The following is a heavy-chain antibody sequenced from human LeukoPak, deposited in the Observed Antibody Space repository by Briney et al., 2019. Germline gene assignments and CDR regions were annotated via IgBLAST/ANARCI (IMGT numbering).Heavy chain of an antibody. J-gene: IGHJ4*02. Sequence: GESLKISCKGSGYSFTSYWISWVRQVPGKGLEWMGRIDPSDSYANYSPSFQGHVTISADKSISTAYLQWNSLEASDTAMYYCARHARYCGTTSCYFKYWGQGTLVTVSS. D-gene: IGHD2-2*01. CDR1: GYSFTSYW. CDR3: ARHARYCGTTSCYFKY. V-gene: IGHV5-10-1*01. CDR2: IDPSDSYA.